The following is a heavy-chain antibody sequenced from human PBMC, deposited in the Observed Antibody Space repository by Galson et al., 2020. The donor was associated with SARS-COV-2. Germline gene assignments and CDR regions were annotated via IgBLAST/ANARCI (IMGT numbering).Heavy chain of an antibody. J-gene: IGHJ5*02. CDR3: ARDRGYYYVERGWFDP. D-gene: IGHD3-22*01. V-gene: IGHV4-39*07. CDR1: GASISSSSYY. CDR2: IYYSGTT. Sequence: SETLSLTCTVSGASISSSSYYWGWIRQPPGKGLEWIGNIYYSGTTYYNPSLKSRITISVDTSKNQFSPRLSSVTAADTAVYYCARDRGYYYVERGWFDPWGQGTLVTVSS.